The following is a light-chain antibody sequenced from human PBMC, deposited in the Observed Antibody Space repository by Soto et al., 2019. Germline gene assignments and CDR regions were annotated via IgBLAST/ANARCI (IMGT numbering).Light chain of an antibody. CDR1: SSDVGDYKY. Sequence: QSALTQPASVSGAPGQSITISCTGTSSDVGDYKYVSWYQKHPGKAPKALIYEVSTRPSDVSLRFSGSKSGTTAFLTISGLQAEDEADYYCSSFISSSTIVFGSGTKVTVL. CDR3: SSFISSSTIV. J-gene: IGLJ1*01. CDR2: EVS. V-gene: IGLV2-14*01.